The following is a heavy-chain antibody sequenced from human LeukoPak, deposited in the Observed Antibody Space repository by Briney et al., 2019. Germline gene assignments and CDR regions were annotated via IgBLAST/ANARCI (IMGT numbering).Heavy chain of an antibody. CDR1: GFTFSIYA. V-gene: IGHV3-23*01. Sequence: AGGSLRLSCTASGFTFSIYAMSWVRHAPGEGLEWVSPISGRGGSTYYADSVKGRFTISRDNSKNTLYLQMNSLRAEDTAVYYCARLPFLEWLTQGLYYFDYWGQGTLVTVSS. CDR2: ISGRGGST. J-gene: IGHJ4*02. CDR3: ARLPFLEWLTQGLYYFDY. D-gene: IGHD3-3*01.